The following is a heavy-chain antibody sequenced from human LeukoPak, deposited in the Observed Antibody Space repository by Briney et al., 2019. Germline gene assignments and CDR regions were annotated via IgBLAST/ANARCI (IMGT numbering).Heavy chain of an antibody. V-gene: IGHV1-46*01. CDR2: INPSGGST. D-gene: IGHD6-13*01. CDR3: AREGTDAYSSSWYPLGWFDP. J-gene: IGHJ5*02. CDR1: GYTFTSYY. Sequence: ASVKVSCKASGYTFTSYYMHWVRQAPGQALEWMVIINPSGGSTSYAQKFQGRVTMTRDTSTSTVYMELSSLSSDDTAVYYCAREGTDAYSSSWYPLGWFDPWGQGTLVTVSS.